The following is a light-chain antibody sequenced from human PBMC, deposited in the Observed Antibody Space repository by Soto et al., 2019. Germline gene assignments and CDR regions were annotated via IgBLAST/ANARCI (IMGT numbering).Light chain of an antibody. J-gene: IGLJ3*02. Sequence: QSALTQPASVSGSPGQSITISCPGTSSDVDDYNPVFWFQQHPGKAPKVMTYEVSNRPSGVSNPFSGSKSGNTASLTISGLQAEDEADYYCATWDDSLNARGVFGGGTKLTVL. V-gene: IGLV2-14*01. CDR2: EVS. CDR1: SSDVDDYNP. CDR3: ATWDDSLNARGV.